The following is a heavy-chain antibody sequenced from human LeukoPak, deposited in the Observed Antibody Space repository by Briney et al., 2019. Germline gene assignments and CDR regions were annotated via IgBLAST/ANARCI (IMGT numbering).Heavy chain of an antibody. J-gene: IGHJ4*02. V-gene: IGHV3-64*01. CDR2: ISSNGGST. D-gene: IGHD2-15*01. CDR3: ARSGNGGYCSGGSCYLFDY. CDR1: GFTFSSYA. Sequence: PGGSLRLSCAASGFTFSSYAMHWVRQAPGKGLEYVSAISSNGGSTYYANSVKGRFTISRDNSKNTLYLQMGSLRAEDMAVYYCARSGNGGYCSGGSCYLFDYWGQGTLVTVSS.